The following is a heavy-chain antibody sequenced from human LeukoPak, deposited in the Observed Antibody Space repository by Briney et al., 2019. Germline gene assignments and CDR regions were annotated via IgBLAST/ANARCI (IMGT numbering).Heavy chain of an antibody. Sequence: GGSLRLSCAASGFTFSNYWMSWVRQAPGKGLEWVSYIVSSGSTIYYADSVKGRFTISRDTAENSLYLQMNSLRVEDTAVYYCVRDPNALDYWGQGTLVTVSS. J-gene: IGHJ4*02. V-gene: IGHV3-48*01. CDR2: IVSSGSTI. CDR1: GFTFSNYW. CDR3: VRDPNALDY.